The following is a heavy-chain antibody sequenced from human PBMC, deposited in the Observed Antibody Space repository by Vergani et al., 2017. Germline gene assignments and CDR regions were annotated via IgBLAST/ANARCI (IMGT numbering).Heavy chain of an antibody. CDR2: IYSGVST. Sequence: EVQLVESGGGLVQPGGSLRLSCAASGFTVSSNYMSWVRQAPGKGLEWVSVIYSGVSTYYADSVTGRFTISRDNTKNTVYLQMNSLRSEDTAVYYCARGTYYYGSGYDAFDIWGQGTMVTVSS. D-gene: IGHD3-10*01. CDR3: ARGTYYYGSGYDAFDI. CDR1: GFTVSSNY. J-gene: IGHJ3*02. V-gene: IGHV3-66*01.